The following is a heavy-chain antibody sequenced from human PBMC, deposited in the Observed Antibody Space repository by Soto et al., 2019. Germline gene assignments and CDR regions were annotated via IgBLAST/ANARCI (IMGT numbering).Heavy chain of an antibody. V-gene: IGHV4-31*03. CDR1: GGSISSGGYY. CDR2: IYYSGST. Sequence: QVQLQESGPGLVKPSQTLSPTCTVSGGSISSGGYYWSWIRQHPGKVLEWIGYIYYSGSTYYNPSLKSRVTIYVDTSQNQCSVKLSSVTAADTAVYCCARGHSPEHQSHFDYWGQGTLVTVSS. CDR3: ARGHSPEHQSHFDY. D-gene: IGHD5-18*01. J-gene: IGHJ4*02.